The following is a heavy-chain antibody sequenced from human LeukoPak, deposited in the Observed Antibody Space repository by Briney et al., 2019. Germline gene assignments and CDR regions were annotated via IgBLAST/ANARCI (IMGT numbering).Heavy chain of an antibody. Sequence: GGSLRLSCVGAGFPFSDFHMSWIRQGPGKGLEWVSYITSGGGFKYYADSVKGRFSISRDDSKNSAFLQMNSLRVEDTAVYYCARVRPGSSGSYYRTSWGQGTLGTVSS. CDR2: ITSGGGFK. CDR1: GFPFSDFH. CDR3: ARVRPGSSGSYYRTS. V-gene: IGHV3-11*04. D-gene: IGHD3-22*01. J-gene: IGHJ4*02.